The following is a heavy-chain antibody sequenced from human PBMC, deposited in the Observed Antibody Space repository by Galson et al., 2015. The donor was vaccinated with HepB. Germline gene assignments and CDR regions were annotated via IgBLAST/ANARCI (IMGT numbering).Heavy chain of an antibody. CDR3: ARVAQPYCSSTSCLIGY. CDR1: GFTFSSYS. Sequence: SLRLSCAASGFTFSSYSMNWVRQAPGKGLEWVSYISSSSSTIYYADSVKGRFTISRDNAKNSLYLQMNSLRAEDTAVYYCARVAQPYCSSTSCLIGYWGQGTLVTVSS. CDR2: ISSSSSTI. V-gene: IGHV3-48*01. D-gene: IGHD2-2*01. J-gene: IGHJ4*02.